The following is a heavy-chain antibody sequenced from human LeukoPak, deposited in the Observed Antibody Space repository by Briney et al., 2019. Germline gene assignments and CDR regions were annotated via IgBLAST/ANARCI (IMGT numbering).Heavy chain of an antibody. D-gene: IGHD3-3*01. CDR3: ARGAFTIFGVVTSYGMDV. J-gene: IGHJ6*02. CDR2: ISSNGGST. V-gene: IGHV3-64*01. Sequence: GGSLRLSCAASGFTFSSYAMHWVRQAPGKGLEYVSAISSNGGSTYYANSVKGRFTISRDNSKNTLYLQMGSPRAEDMAVYYCARGAFTIFGVVTSYGMDVWGQGTTVTVSS. CDR1: GFTFSSYA.